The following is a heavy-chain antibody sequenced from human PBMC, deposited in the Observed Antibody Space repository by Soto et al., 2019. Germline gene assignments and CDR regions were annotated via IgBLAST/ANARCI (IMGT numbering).Heavy chain of an antibody. J-gene: IGHJ4*02. Sequence: QVQLRESGPGLVKPSQTLSLTCTVSGGSINSGGYYWNWIRQHPGKVLEWFGYMDYRGTTYYNPFRRSRVIISADTSENHFSLKLSSVTAAYTAVYFCARGYRQSGYSSSWVFDYWGQGTLVNVSS. D-gene: IGHD6-13*01. CDR3: ARGYRQSGYSSSWVFDY. V-gene: IGHV4-31*03. CDR2: MDYRGTT. CDR1: GGSINSGGYY.